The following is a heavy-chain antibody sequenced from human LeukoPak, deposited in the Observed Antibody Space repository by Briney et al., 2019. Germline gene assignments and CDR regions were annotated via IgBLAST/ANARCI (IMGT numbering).Heavy chain of an antibody. CDR1: GFTFSSYG. J-gene: IGHJ3*02. CDR3: ARDSGNYLDAFDI. Sequence: GGTLRLSCAASGFTFSSYGMSWVRQAPGKGLEWVSAISGSGGSTYYADSVKGRFTISRDNSKNSLYLQMNSLRAEDTAVYYCARDSGNYLDAFDIWGQGTMVTVSS. D-gene: IGHD1-7*01. CDR2: ISGSGGST. V-gene: IGHV3-23*01.